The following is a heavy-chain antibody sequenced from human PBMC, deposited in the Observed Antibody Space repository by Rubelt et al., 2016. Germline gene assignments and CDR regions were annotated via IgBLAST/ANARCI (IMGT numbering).Heavy chain of an antibody. D-gene: IGHD7-27*01. V-gene: IGHV2-5*02. CDR2: LYWDDDK. J-gene: IGHJ4*02. CDR3: ARRRTAEAWAGLSFDY. CDR1: GDSISGSSYY. Sequence: QESGPGLVKPSETLSLTCAVSGDSISGSSYYWGWIRQPPGKALEWLAILYWDDDKRYSPSLQNRLTITKDTSKNQGVLRRAKLDPVDIATNYCARRRTAEAWAGLSFDYWGQGTLVTVSS.